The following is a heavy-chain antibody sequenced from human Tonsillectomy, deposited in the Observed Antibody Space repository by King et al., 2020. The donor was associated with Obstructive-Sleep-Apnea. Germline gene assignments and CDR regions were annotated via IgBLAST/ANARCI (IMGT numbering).Heavy chain of an antibody. CDR3: VKGVDAVSSRIAAAGTWGA. V-gene: IGHV3-64D*06. CDR1: GFTFSSYA. D-gene: IGHD6-13*01. J-gene: IGHJ4*02. Sequence: VQLVESGGGLVQPGGSLRLSCSASGFTFSSYAMHWARQAPGKGLEYVSAISSNGGSTYYADSVKGRFTISRDNSKNTLYLQMSSLRAEDTAVYYCVKGVDAVSSRIAAAGTWGAWGQGTLVTVSS. CDR2: ISSNGGST.